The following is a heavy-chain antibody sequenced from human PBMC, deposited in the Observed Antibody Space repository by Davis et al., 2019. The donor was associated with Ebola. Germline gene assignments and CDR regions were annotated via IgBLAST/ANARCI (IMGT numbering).Heavy chain of an antibody. CDR3: VRGWPSTVTTDYYAMDA. J-gene: IGHJ6*04. D-gene: IGHD4-17*01. CDR2: NYYSGST. CDR1: GGSISSYY. V-gene: IGHV4-59*05. Sequence: SETLSLTCTVSGGSISSYYWSWIRQPPGKGLEWIGSNYYSGSTYYNPSLKSRFTISVDTSKNQFSLKVNSVTYADTAVYYCVRGWPSTVTTDYYAMDAWGKGTTVTVSS.